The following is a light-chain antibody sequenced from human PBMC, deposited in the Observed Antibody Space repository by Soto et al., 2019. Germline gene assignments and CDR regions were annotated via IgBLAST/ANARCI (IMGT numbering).Light chain of an antibody. CDR3: QQYNNWPQT. V-gene: IGKV3D-15*01. CDR1: QSVSSSY. J-gene: IGKJ1*01. Sequence: EIVLTQSPGTLSLSPGERATLSCRASQSVSSSYLVWYQQKPGQAPSLLIYDASNRATGIPARFSGSGSGTEFTLTISSLQSEDFAVYYCQQYNNWPQTFGQGTKVDIK. CDR2: DAS.